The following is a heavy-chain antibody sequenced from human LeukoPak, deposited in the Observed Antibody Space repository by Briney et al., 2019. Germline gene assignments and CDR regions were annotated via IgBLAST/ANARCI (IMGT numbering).Heavy chain of an antibody. D-gene: IGHD1-1*01. Sequence: SVKVSCKASGGAFSSYAISWVRQAPGQGLEWMGRIIPILGIANYAQKFQGRVTITADKSTSTAYMELSSLRSEDTAVYYCARGVRTTHAFDIWGQGTMVTVSS. CDR1: GGAFSSYA. V-gene: IGHV1-69*04. J-gene: IGHJ3*02. CDR3: ARGVRTTHAFDI. CDR2: IIPILGIA.